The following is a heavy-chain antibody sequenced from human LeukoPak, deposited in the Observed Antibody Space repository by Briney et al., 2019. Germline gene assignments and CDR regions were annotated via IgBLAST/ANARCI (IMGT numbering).Heavy chain of an antibody. CDR3: ARGLPSYGDYVDYYFYMDV. Sequence: PSETLSLTCTVSGDSISGFYWSWIRQPAGKGLQWIGRISNSGRTHQNPSLKSRVTMSVDRSTNEFSLTVRSVPAADTALYYCARGLPSYGDYVDYYFYMDVWGKGTTVTVSS. CDR2: ISNSGRT. J-gene: IGHJ6*03. V-gene: IGHV4-4*07. CDR1: GDSISGFY. D-gene: IGHD4-17*01.